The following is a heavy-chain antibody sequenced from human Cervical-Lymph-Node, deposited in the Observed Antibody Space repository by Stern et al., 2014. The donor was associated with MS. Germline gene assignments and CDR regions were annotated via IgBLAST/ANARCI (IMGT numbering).Heavy chain of an antibody. Sequence: VQLVESGPGLVKPSQTLSLTCTVSGASISSGTSYWSWIRQPAGGGLEWIGRLHASGATYYNPSLKSRVTISGDTSKNQFSLNLNPVTAADTAVYYCARGHWELLGNNYFDSWGQGTLVTVSS. CDR2: LHASGAT. CDR3: ARGHWELLGNNYFDS. J-gene: IGHJ4*02. V-gene: IGHV4-61*02. CDR1: GASISSGTSY. D-gene: IGHD1-26*01.